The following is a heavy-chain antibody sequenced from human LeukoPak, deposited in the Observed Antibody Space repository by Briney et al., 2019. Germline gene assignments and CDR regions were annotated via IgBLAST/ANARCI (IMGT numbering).Heavy chain of an antibody. D-gene: IGHD3-9*01. J-gene: IGHJ2*01. CDR3: ARIFPVLRYFDWLNQERYFDL. V-gene: IGHV1-24*01. Sequence: ASVNVSCKVSGYTLTELSMHWVRQAPGKGLEWMGGFGPEDGETIYAQKFQGRVTMTRDTSISTAYMELSRLRSDDTAVYYCARIFPVLRYFDWLNQERYFDLWGRGTLVTVSS. CDR2: FGPEDGET. CDR1: GYTLTELS.